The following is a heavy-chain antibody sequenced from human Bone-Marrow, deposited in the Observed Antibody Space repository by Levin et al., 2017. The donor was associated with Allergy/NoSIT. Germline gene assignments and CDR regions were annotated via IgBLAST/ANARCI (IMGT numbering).Heavy chain of an antibody. V-gene: IGHV3-21*01. CDR1: GFIFDSYS. Sequence: PGGSLRLSCAASGFIFDSYSMIWVRQAPGKGLEWVSSITSHSSYIEYADAVKGRFTMSRDNAKSSLYLQMNSLRVEDTAVYYCARGHGDYSSNWFDPWGQGTLVTVSS. CDR3: ARGHGDYSSNWFDP. CDR2: ITSHSSYI. D-gene: IGHD4-17*01. J-gene: IGHJ5*02.